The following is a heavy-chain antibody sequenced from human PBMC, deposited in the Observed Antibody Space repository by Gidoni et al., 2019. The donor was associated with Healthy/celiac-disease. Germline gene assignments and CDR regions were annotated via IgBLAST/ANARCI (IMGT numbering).Heavy chain of an antibody. CDR1: GFTFSSYS. D-gene: IGHD3-16*02. CDR2: ISSSSSTI. CDR3: ARDRLEDYVWGSYRYSPDY. J-gene: IGHJ4*02. V-gene: IGHV3-48*02. Sequence: EVQLVESGGGLVQPGGSLSLSCEASGFTFSSYSRNWVRQAPGKGLEWVSYISSSSSTIYYADSVKGRFTISRDNAKNSLYLQMNSLRDEDTAVYYCARDRLEDYVWGSYRYSPDYWGQGTLVTVSS.